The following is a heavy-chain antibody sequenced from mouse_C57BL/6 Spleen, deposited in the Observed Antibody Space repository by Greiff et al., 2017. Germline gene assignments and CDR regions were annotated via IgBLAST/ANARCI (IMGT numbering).Heavy chain of an antibody. J-gene: IGHJ3*01. Sequence: QVQLQQPGAELVKPGASVKLSCKASGYTFTSYWMHWVKQRPGQGLEWIGMIHPNSGSTNYNEKFKSKATLTVDKSSSKAYMQLSSLTSEDSAVSYCARNYGYYTFAYWGPGTLVTVSA. V-gene: IGHV1-64*01. CDR1: GYTFTSYW. D-gene: IGHD2-3*01. CDR3: ARNYGYYTFAY. CDR2: IHPNSGST.